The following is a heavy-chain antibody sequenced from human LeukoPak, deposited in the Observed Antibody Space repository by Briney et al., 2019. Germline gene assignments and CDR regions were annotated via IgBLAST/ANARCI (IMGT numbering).Heavy chain of an antibody. Sequence: PGGSLSLSCAASGLTFSSNSMNWVRKAPGKGLEWVSSISSSSSYIYYADSVKGRFTISRDNAKNSLYLQMNSLRAEDTAVYYCATPSSTSCCYFDYWGQGTLVTVSS. V-gene: IGHV3-21*01. CDR3: ATPSSTSCCYFDY. CDR2: ISSSSSYI. D-gene: IGHD2-2*01. J-gene: IGHJ4*02. CDR1: GLTFSSNS.